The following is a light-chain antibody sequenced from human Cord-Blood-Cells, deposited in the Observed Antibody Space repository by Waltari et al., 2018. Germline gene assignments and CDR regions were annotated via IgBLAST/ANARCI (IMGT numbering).Light chain of an antibody. CDR2: GNG. CDR1: SSNIGAGYD. Sequence: QSVLTQPPSVSGAPGQRVTISCTGSSSNIGAGYDVHWYQQLPGTAPKLLIYGNGNRPSGGPDRFSGSKSGTSASLAITGLQAEDEADYYCQSYDSSLSGYVFGTGTKVTVL. J-gene: IGLJ1*01. V-gene: IGLV1-40*01. CDR3: QSYDSSLSGYV.